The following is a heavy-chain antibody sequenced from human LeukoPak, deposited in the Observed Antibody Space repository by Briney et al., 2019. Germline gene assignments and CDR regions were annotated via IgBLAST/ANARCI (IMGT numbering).Heavy chain of an antibody. CDR1: GFTFSSYA. J-gene: IGHJ6*02. Sequence: GSLRLSCAASGFTFSSYAMSWVRQPPGKGLEWIGEINHSGSTNYNPSLKSRVTISVDTSKNQFSLKLSSVTAADTAVYYCASLPNPASARRSYYYYYGMDVWGQGTTVTVSS. CDR2: INHSGST. CDR3: ASLPNPASARRSYYYYYGMDV. D-gene: IGHD2-8*01. V-gene: IGHV4-34*01.